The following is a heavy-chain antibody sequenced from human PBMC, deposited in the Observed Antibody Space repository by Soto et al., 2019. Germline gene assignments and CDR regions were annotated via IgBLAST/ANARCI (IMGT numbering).Heavy chain of an antibody. CDR1: GYTFTSYD. Sequence: ASVKVSCKASGYTFTSYDINWVRQATGQGLEWMGWMNPNSGNTGYAQKFQGRVTMTRNTSISTAYMELSSLRSEDTAVYYCARVRREYCSSTSCSYGLGDYWGQGTLVTVSS. CDR3: ARVRREYCSSTSCSYGLGDY. V-gene: IGHV1-8*01. CDR2: MNPNSGNT. J-gene: IGHJ4*02. D-gene: IGHD2-2*01.